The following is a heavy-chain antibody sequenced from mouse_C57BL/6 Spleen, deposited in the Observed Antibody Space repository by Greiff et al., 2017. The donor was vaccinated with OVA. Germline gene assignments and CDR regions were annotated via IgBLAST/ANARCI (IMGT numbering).Heavy chain of an antibody. CDR3: ARDLAYYSKSWFAY. J-gene: IGHJ3*01. Sequence: EVQLQESGGGLVKPGGSLKLSCAASGFTFSSYAMSWVRQTPEKRLEWVATISDGGSYTYYPDNVKGRFTISRDNAKNNLYLQMSHLKSEDTAMYYCARDLAYYSKSWFAYWGQGTLVTVSA. D-gene: IGHD2-5*01. CDR2: ISDGGSYT. V-gene: IGHV5-4*01. CDR1: GFTFSSYA.